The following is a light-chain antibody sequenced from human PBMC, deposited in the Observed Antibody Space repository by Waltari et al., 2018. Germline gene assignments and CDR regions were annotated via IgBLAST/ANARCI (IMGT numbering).Light chain of an antibody. Sequence: SSELTQDPVVSVALGQTVRITCQGDSLRRNHASCYQQKPGQAPVLVIYGQTNRPSGIADRFSGSTSGNTASLTITGAQAEDEADYYCDSRDSSGNHEVFGGGTKLTVL. CDR2: GQT. CDR1: SLRRNH. J-gene: IGLJ2*01. CDR3: DSRDSSGNHEV. V-gene: IGLV3-19*01.